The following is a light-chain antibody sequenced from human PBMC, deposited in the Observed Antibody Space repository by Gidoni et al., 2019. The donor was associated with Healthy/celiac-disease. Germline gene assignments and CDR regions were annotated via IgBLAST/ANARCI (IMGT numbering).Light chain of an antibody. CDR2: DVS. J-gene: IGLJ2*01. Sequence: QSALTQPASVSGSPGQSITISCTGTSSDVGGYNYVSWYQQHPVKAPKLMIYDVSKRPSGVSNRFSGSKSGNTSSLTSSGLQAEDEADYYCSSYTSSSTLGFGGGTKLTVL. V-gene: IGLV2-14*01. CDR3: SSYTSSSTLG. CDR1: SSDVGGYNY.